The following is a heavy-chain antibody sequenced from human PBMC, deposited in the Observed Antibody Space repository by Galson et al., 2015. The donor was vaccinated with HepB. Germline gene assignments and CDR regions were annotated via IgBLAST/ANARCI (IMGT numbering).Heavy chain of an antibody. CDR1: GFTFSNAW. CDR2: IKSKTDGGTT. CDR3: TTGPIPYQLQYYYYYYYMDV. Sequence: SLRLSCAASGFTFSNAWMSWVRQAPGKGLEWVGRIKSKTDGGTTDYAAPVKGRFTISRDDSKNTLYLQMNSLKTEDTAVYYCTTGPIPYQLQYYYYYYYMDVWGKGTTVTVSS. J-gene: IGHJ6*03. V-gene: IGHV3-15*01. D-gene: IGHD2-2*01.